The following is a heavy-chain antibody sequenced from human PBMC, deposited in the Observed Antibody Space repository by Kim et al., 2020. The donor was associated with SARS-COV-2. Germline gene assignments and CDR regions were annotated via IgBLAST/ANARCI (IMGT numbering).Heavy chain of an antibody. CDR3: AARSKYTVTWHPLHY. J-gene: IGHJ4*02. D-gene: IGHD4-4*01. V-gene: IGHV3-23*01. Sequence: DDVEGRYTISRANSKNTLYMQMDSVRVEDTGVYYCAARSKYTVTWHPLHYWGQGTLVTVSS.